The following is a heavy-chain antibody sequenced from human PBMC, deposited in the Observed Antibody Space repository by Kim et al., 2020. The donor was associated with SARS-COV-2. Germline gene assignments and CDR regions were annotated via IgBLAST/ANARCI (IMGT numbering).Heavy chain of an antibody. J-gene: IGHJ4*02. CDR3: ARDPKKWFGEYATGEFDY. CDR2: ISAYNGNT. D-gene: IGHD3-10*01. Sequence: ASVKVSCKASGYTFTSYGISWVRQAPGQGLEWMGWISAYNGNTNYAQKLQGRVTMTTDTSTSTAYMELRSLRSDDTAVYYCARDPKKWFGEYATGEFDYWGQGTLVTVSS. CDR1: GYTFTSYG. V-gene: IGHV1-18*01.